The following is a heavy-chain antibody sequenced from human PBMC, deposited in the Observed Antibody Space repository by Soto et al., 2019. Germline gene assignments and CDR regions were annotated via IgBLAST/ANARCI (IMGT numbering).Heavy chain of an antibody. D-gene: IGHD7-27*01. CDR1: GFTFSSYG. CDR2: ISYDGINK. CDR3: AKADNWGANWYFDL. Sequence: QVQLVESGGGVVQPGRSLRLSCAASGFTFSSYGMHWVRQAPGKGLEWVAVISYDGINKYYADSVKGRFTISRDNSKNTLYLQMTSLRAEDTAVYYCAKADNWGANWYFDLLGRGTLVTFAS. J-gene: IGHJ2*01. V-gene: IGHV3-30*18.